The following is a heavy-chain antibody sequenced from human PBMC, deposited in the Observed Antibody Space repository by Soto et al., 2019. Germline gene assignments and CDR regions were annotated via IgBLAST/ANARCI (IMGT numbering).Heavy chain of an antibody. Sequence: GESLKISCKGSGYSCTSYWIGWVRQMPGKGLEWMGIIYPGDSDTRYSPSFQAQVTISADKSISTAYLQWSSLKASDTAMYYCARGHGDYTNWFDPWGQGTLVTVSS. CDR2: IYPGDSDT. D-gene: IGHD4-17*01. J-gene: IGHJ5*02. V-gene: IGHV5-51*01. CDR3: ARGHGDYTNWFDP. CDR1: GYSCTSYW.